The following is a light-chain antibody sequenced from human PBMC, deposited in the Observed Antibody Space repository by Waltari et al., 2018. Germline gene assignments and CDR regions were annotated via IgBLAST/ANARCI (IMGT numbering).Light chain of an antibody. J-gene: IGLJ1*01. Sequence: QSALTQPASVSGSPGQSITISCTGTSRDVGRYNLVSWYQQRPGTSPKLMIYEGSKRPSGVSNRFSGSKSGNTASLTISGLQAEDEADYYCCSYAGIGTLYVFGTGTKVTVL. CDR2: EGS. CDR3: CSYAGIGTLYV. V-gene: IGLV2-23*01. CDR1: SRDVGRYNL.